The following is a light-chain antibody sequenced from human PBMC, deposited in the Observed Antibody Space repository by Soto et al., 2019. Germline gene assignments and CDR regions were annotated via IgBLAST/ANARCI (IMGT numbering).Light chain of an antibody. CDR3: QSYDRSLRGVV. Sequence: QSVLTQPPSVSGAPGQRVTISCTGSSSNIGAGYDVHWYQQLPGTAPKLLISGNSNRPSGVPDRFSGFKSGTSASLAITGLQAEDEADYYCQSYDRSLRGVVFGGGTKVTVL. CDR2: GNS. V-gene: IGLV1-40*01. CDR1: SSNIGAGYD. J-gene: IGLJ2*01.